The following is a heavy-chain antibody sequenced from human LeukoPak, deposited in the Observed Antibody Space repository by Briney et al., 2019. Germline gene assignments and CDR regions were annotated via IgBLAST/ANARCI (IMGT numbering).Heavy chain of an antibody. D-gene: IGHD3-3*01. CDR3: ASIFGVVIGY. J-gene: IGHJ4*02. CDR2: IYYSGST. CDR1: GGSISSSSYY. Sequence: SETLSLTCTVSGGSISSSSYYWGWIRQPPGKGLEWIGSIYYSGSTYYNPSLKSRVTISVDTSKNQFSLKLSSVTAADTAVYYCASIFGVVIGYWGQGTLVTASS. V-gene: IGHV4-39*01.